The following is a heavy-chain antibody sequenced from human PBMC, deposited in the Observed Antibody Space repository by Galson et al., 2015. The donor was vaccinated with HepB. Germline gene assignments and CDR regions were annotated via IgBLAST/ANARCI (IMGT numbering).Heavy chain of an antibody. V-gene: IGHV4-59*12. J-gene: IGHJ4*02. D-gene: IGHD3-10*01. CDR3: ARDSGSGSYYTRGPAQYYFDY. CDR1: GGSISSYY. CDR2: IYYSGST. Sequence: SETLSLTCTVSGGSISSYYWSWIRQPPGKGLEWIGYIYYSGSTNYNPSLKSRVTISVDTSKNQFSLKLSSVTAADTAVYYCARDSGSGSYYTRGPAQYYFDYGGQGNLVTVSS.